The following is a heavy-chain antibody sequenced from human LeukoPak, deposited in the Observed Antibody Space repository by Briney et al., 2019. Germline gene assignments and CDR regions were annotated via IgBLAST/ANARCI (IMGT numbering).Heavy chain of an antibody. Sequence: PGGSLRLSCAASGFTFSSYEMNWVRQPPGKGLEWISAISGSSSNVYYAASVRGRFTISRDNAENSLYLQLNTMRAEDTAVYYCARGFRDTAMFLDYWGQGTLVTVSS. V-gene: IGHV3-48*03. CDR1: GFTFSSYE. CDR2: ISGSSSNV. D-gene: IGHD5-18*01. J-gene: IGHJ4*02. CDR3: ARGFRDTAMFLDY.